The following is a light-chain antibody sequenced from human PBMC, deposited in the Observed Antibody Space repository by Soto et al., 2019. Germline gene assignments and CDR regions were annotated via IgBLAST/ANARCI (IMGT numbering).Light chain of an antibody. V-gene: IGKV3-15*01. CDR1: LSVSSD. CDR2: RAF. Sequence: DIVMTQSPPTLSASLREGVTLTCRASLSVSSDLAWYQQKPGQAPRLLIYRAFTRATGIPARFSGSGSGTEFTLTISSLESEDFAVYYCQQYNNWPRTFGQGTKVDIK. CDR3: QQYNNWPRT. J-gene: IGKJ1*01.